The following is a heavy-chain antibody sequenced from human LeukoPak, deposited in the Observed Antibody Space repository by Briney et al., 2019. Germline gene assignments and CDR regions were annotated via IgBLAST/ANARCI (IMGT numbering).Heavy chain of an antibody. V-gene: IGHV4-4*07. J-gene: IGHJ6*03. CDR2: ISTSGST. CDR1: SASMSPYY. CDR3: ARGRIYMDV. Sequence: SETLSLTCTVSSASMSPYYWTWIRQPAGKGLEWIGRISTSGSTNYNPSLKSRVTMSVYTSRNQFSLKPTSLTAADTAVYFCARGRIYMDVWGKGTTVTISS.